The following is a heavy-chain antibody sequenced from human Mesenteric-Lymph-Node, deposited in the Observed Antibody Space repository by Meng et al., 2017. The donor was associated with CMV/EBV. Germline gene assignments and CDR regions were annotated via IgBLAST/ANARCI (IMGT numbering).Heavy chain of an antibody. Sequence: GGSLRLSCAASGFTVSSNYMSWVRQAPGKGLEWVSVIYSGGSTYYADSVKGRFTISRDNAKSTVSLQMNSLRDEDTAAYYCVRENFWSADYWGQGTLVTVSS. J-gene: IGHJ4*02. V-gene: IGHV3-53*01. D-gene: IGHD3-3*01. CDR1: GFTVSSNY. CDR2: IYSGGST. CDR3: VRENFWSADY.